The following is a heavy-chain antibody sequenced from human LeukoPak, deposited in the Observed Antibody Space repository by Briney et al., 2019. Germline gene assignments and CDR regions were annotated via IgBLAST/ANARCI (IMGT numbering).Heavy chain of an antibody. J-gene: IGHJ6*03. Sequence: GESLKISCKGSGYSFTSYWIGWVRQMPGKGLEWMGIIYPGDSDTRYSPSFQGQVTISADKSISTAYLQWSSLKASDTAMYYCARQTVSEYYYYYMDVWGKGTTVTVSS. V-gene: IGHV5-51*01. CDR3: ARQTVSEYYYYYMDV. D-gene: IGHD4-11*01. CDR2: IYPGDSDT. CDR1: GYSFTSYW.